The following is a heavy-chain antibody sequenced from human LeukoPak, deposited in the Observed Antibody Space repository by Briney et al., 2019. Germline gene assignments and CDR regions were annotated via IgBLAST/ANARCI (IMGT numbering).Heavy chain of an antibody. CDR3: ARLVGDQVVY. Sequence: SQTLSLTCAISGDTVSSNRAGWNWIRQSPSRGLEWLGRTYYRSKWSNDYALSVKSRITINPDTSKDQFSLQLKFVTPGDTAVYYCARLVGDQVVYWGQGTLVTVSS. D-gene: IGHD2-2*01. CDR1: GDTVSSNRAG. V-gene: IGHV6-1*01. CDR2: TYYRSKWSN. J-gene: IGHJ4*02.